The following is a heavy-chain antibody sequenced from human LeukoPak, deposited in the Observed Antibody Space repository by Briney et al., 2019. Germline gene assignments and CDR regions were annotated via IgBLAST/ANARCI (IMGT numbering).Heavy chain of an antibody. D-gene: IGHD3-22*01. CDR2: FHHTAGT. J-gene: IGHJ3*02. CDR3: ARLLDYDSSGDPDTFDI. CDR1: GDSISGDY. Sequence: SETLSLTCTVSGDSISGDYWSWIRQSPGKGLEWIGCFHHTAGTRYNPSLQSRVTISIDTSRNHFSLKLNSLSAADTAVYFCARLLDYDSSGDPDTFDIWGQGTVVTVSS. V-gene: IGHV4-59*08.